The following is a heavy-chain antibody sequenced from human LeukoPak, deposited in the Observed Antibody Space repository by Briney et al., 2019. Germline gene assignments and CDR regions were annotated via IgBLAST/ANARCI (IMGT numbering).Heavy chain of an antibody. CDR1: GFTFSSSA. J-gene: IGHJ4*02. V-gene: IGHV3-23*01. CDR3: ARGGPAAGRFDY. Sequence: PGGSLRLSCTTSGFTFSSSAMSWVRQAPGKGLEWVSDINSSGGRTYYADSVKGRFTISRDNSKNTLYLQMNSLRAEDTAVYYCARGGPAAGRFDYWGQGTLVTVSS. D-gene: IGHD6-13*01. CDR2: INSSGGRT.